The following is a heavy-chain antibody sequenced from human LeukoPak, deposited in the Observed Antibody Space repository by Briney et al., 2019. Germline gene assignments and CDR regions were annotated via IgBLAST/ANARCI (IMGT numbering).Heavy chain of an antibody. CDR3: ARQGSNDFWSGHNWFDP. D-gene: IGHD3-3*01. V-gene: IGHV4-39*01. CDR2: IYYSGST. J-gene: IGHJ5*02. Sequence: SETLSLTCTVSGGSISSSSYYWGRIRQPPGKGLEWIGRIYYSGSTYYNPSLKSRVTISVDTSKNQFSLKLSSVTAADTAVYYCARQGSNDFWSGHNWFDPWGQGTLVTVSS. CDR1: GGSISSSSYY.